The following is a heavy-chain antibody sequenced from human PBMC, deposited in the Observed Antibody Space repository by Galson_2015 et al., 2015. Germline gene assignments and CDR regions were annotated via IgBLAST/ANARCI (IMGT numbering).Heavy chain of an antibody. V-gene: IGHV3-48*01. CDR1: GFTFSGYS. CDR3: AREDVSGYLDY. D-gene: IGHD3-22*01. Sequence: SLRLSCAASGFTFSGYSMNWVRQAPGKGLDWVSYTTSSSTSIYYADSVKGRFTISRDNAKNSVYLQMNSLRAEDTAVYYCAREDVSGYLDYRGQGPLVTVSS. CDR2: TTSSSTSI. J-gene: IGHJ4*02.